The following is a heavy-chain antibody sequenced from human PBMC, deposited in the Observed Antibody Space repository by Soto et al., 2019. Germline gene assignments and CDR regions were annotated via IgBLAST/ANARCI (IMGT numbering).Heavy chain of an antibody. D-gene: IGHD6-19*01. CDR1: GFHFNNYA. CDR2: ISISGGTT. Sequence: GGSLRLSCATSGFHFNNYAMSLVRQSPGERLEWVSFISISGGTTYYADSVKGRFTISRDNSRNTVFLQMNTLGAEDTAIYYCATFMTVTGPGSGRASEYWGQ. J-gene: IGHJ4*02. CDR3: ATFMTVTGPGSGRASEY. V-gene: IGHV3-23*01.